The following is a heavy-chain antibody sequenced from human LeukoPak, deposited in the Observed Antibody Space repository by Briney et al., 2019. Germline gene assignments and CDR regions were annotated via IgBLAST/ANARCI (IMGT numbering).Heavy chain of an antibody. CDR3: ARWGQNYYDSSGLDY. V-gene: IGHV4-59*07. CDR1: GGSISSYY. Sequence: PSDTLSLTCTVSGGSISSYYWSWIRQPPGKGLEWIGYIYNSGSTNYNPSLKSRVTISVDTSKNQFSLKLSSVTAADTAVYYCARWGQNYYDSSGLDYWGQGTLVTVSS. J-gene: IGHJ4*02. CDR2: IYNSGST. D-gene: IGHD3-22*01.